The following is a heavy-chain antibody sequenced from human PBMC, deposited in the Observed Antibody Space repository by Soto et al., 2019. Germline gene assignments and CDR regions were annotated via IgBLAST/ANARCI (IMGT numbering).Heavy chain of an antibody. D-gene: IGHD1-1*01. J-gene: IGHJ5*02. CDR3: ATFGVLERASFDP. CDR1: GYRFTSYW. V-gene: IGHV5-51*01. Sequence: EVQLVQSGAEVKKPGESLEISCKGSGYRFTSYWIGWVRQMPGKGLEWMGIIYPGDSDTRYSPSFQGQVTISVDKSISTAYLQWSSLKASDTAMYYCATFGVLERASFDPWGQGTLVTVSS. CDR2: IYPGDSDT.